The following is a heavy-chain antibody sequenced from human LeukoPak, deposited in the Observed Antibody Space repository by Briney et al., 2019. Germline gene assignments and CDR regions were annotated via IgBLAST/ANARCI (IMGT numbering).Heavy chain of an antibody. J-gene: IGHJ4*02. V-gene: IGHV4-39*07. CDR1: GGSISSSSYY. D-gene: IGHD6-19*01. CDR3: ARGGAVAVYDY. CDR2: IYYSGST. Sequence: SETLSLTCTVSGGSISSSSYYWGWIRQPPGKGLERIGSIYYSGSTYYNPSLKSRVTISVDTSKNQFSLKLSSVTAADTAVYYCARGGAVAVYDYWGQGTLVTVSS.